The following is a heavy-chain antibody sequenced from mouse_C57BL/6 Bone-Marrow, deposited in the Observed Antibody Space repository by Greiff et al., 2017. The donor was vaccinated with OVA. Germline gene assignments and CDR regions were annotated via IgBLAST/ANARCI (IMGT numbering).Heavy chain of an antibody. CDR2: IDPETGGT. J-gene: IGHJ1*03. V-gene: IGHV1-15*01. D-gene: IGHD2-2*01. Sequence: VQLQQSGAELVRPGASVTLSCKASGYTFTDYEMHWVKQTPVHGLEWIGAIDPETGGTAYNQKFKGKAILTADKSSSTAYMELRSLTSEDSAVYYCTNRSTMVTYWYFDVWGTGTTVTVSS. CDR1: GYTFTDYE. CDR3: TNRSTMVTYWYFDV.